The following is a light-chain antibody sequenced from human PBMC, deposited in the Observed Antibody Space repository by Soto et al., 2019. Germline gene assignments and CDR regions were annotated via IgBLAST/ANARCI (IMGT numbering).Light chain of an antibody. CDR1: SSDIGGYNY. V-gene: IGLV2-14*01. Sequence: QSALTQPASVSGSPGQSITISCTGTSSDIGGYNYVSWFQQHPGKAPKLIIYDVNNRPSGVSNRFSGSKSGTTASLAISGLQPEDEAEYFCSSYAGTNTLVLFGGGTQLTVL. J-gene: IGLJ2*01. CDR2: DVN. CDR3: SSYAGTNTLVL.